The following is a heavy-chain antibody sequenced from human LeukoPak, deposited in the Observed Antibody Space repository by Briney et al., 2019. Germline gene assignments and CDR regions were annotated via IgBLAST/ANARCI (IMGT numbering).Heavy chain of an antibody. V-gene: IGHV3-30*02. CDR2: IRFDGSNK. J-gene: IGHJ4*02. CDR1: GFTFSSYG. CDR3: AKNRESSSLYRVDY. Sequence: PGGSLRLSCAASGFTFSSYGMHWVRQAPGRGLEWVTFIRFDGSNKYYADSVKGRFTISRDNSKNTLYLQMNSLRAEDTAMYYCAKNRESSSLYRVDYWGQGTLVTVSS. D-gene: IGHD6-13*01.